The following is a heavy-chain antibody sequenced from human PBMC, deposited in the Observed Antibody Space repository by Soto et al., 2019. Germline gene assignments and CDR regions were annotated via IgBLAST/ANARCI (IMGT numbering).Heavy chain of an antibody. J-gene: IGHJ4*02. CDR2: MSRDGSKI. D-gene: IGHD1-26*01. CDR1: GFAFTYYA. Sequence: QVQLVESGGGAVQPGESLRLSCVASGFAFTYYAMHWVRHAPGKGLESVAVMSRDGSKIHLTDSVKGRFTISRDNSKNTLYLQMNGLRKEDAAVYFCARDEGVGGTLGLFDYWGQGTLVSVSS. CDR3: ARDEGVGGTLGLFDY. V-gene: IGHV3-30*03.